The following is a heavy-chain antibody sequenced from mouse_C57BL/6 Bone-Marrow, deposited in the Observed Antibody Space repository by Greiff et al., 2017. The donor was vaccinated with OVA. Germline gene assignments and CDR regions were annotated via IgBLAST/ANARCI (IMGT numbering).Heavy chain of an antibody. CDR3: ARGGYYLYWYFDV. Sequence: VHVKQSGPELVKPGASVKISCKASGYSFTDYNMNWVKQSNGKSLEWIGVINPNYGTTSYNQKFKGKATLTVDQSSSTAYMQLNSLTSEDSAVYYCARGGYYLYWYFDVWGTGTTVTVSS. CDR2: INPNYGTT. J-gene: IGHJ1*03. V-gene: IGHV1-39*01. D-gene: IGHD2-3*01. CDR1: GYSFTDYN.